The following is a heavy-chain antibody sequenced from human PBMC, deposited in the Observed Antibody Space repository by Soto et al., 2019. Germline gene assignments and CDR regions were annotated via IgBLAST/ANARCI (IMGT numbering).Heavy chain of an antibody. Sequence: GGSLRLSCAASGFTFSSYAMSWVRQAPGKGLEWVSAISGSGGSTYYADSVKGRFTISRDNSKNTLYLQMNSLRAEDTAVYYCAKDRYSSSWYNWFDPWGQGTLVTVSS. CDR3: AKDRYSSSWYNWFDP. V-gene: IGHV3-23*01. CDR2: ISGSGGST. CDR1: GFTFSSYA. J-gene: IGHJ5*02. D-gene: IGHD6-13*01.